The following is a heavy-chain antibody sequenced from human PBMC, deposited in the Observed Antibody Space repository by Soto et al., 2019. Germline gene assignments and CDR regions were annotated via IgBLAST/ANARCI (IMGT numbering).Heavy chain of an antibody. CDR1: GGTFSSYA. J-gene: IGHJ4*02. CDR2: IIPIFGTA. Sequence: ASVKVSCKASGGTFSSYAISWVRQAPGQGLEWMGGIIPIFGTANYAQKFQGRATITAGKSTSTAYMELSSLRSEDAAVYYCATQPGYRVYCCQGTLVTVS. D-gene: IGHD3-16*02. V-gene: IGHV1-69*06. CDR3: ATQPGYRVY.